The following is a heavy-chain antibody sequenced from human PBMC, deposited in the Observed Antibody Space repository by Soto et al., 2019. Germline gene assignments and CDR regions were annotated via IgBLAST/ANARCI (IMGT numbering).Heavy chain of an antibody. CDR1: GGTFSSYA. D-gene: IGHD3-22*01. Sequence: SVNVSCKASGGTFSSYAISWVRQAPGQGLEWMGGIIPIFGTANYAQKFQGRVTITADESTSTAYMELSSLRSQDTAVYYCARPTRYYYDSSGQSAWFDPWG. J-gene: IGHJ5*02. V-gene: IGHV1-69*13. CDR3: ARPTRYYYDSSGQSAWFDP. CDR2: IIPIFGTA.